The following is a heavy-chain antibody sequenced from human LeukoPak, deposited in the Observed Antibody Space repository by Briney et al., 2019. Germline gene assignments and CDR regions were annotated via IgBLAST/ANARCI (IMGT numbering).Heavy chain of an antibody. CDR1: GGSISNYY. J-gene: IGHJ4*02. D-gene: IGHD1-14*01. V-gene: IGHV4-39*07. CDR3: ARDITGSFDY. CDR2: IYYSGST. Sequence: SETLSLTCTVSGGSISNYYWSWIRQPPGKGLEWIGSIYYSGSTYYNPSLKSRVTISVDTSKNQFSLKLSSVTAADTAVYYCARDITGSFDYWGQGTLVTVSS.